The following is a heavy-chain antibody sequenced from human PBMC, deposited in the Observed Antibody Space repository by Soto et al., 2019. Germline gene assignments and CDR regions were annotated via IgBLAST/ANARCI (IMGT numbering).Heavy chain of an antibody. CDR1: GFTFSSYA. D-gene: IGHD2-15*01. J-gene: IGHJ3*02. CDR2: ISGSGGST. Sequence: EVQLLESGEGLVQPGGSLRLSCAASGFTFSSYAMSWVSQAPGKGLEWVSAISGSGGSTYYADSVKGRFTISRDNSKNTLYLQMNSLRAEDTAVYYCAKVSRSGRPFHIWGQGTMVTVSS. CDR3: AKVSRSGRPFHI. V-gene: IGHV3-23*01.